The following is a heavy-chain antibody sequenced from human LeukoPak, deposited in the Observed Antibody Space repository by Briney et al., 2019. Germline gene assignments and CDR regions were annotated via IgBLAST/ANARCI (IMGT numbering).Heavy chain of an antibody. CDR2: IGSSDSII. CDR3: AREIVAGAFDS. Sequence: PGGSLRLSCAVSGFNVNDYYISWIRQAPGKGLKWVSDIGSSDSIIAYGDSVRGRFTISRDFASNSLYLQMNSLRVEDTAVYYCAREIVAGAFDSWGQGTLVTVSS. J-gene: IGHJ4*02. D-gene: IGHD6-19*01. CDR1: GFNVNDYY. V-gene: IGHV3-11*01.